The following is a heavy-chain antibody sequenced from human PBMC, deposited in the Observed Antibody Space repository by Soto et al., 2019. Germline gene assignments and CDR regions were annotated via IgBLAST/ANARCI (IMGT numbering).Heavy chain of an antibody. V-gene: IGHV3-23*01. CDR2: INGGGTRT. D-gene: IGHD1-26*01. Sequence: EVQLLESGGSLVQPGASLRLSCAASGFTFGNFAMNWVRQAPGKGLEWVSAINGGGTRTYYADSAKGRFTISRDSSKNRLYLQMSSLSAEDTAIYYCVKGGTYSANFQHWGQGTLVTVSS. CDR3: VKGGTYSANFQH. CDR1: GFTFGNFA. J-gene: IGHJ1*01.